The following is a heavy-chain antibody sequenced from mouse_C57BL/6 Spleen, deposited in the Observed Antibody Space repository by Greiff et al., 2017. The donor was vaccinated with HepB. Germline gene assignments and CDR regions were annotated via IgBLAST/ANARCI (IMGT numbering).Heavy chain of an antibody. Sequence: EVMLVESGGGLVKPGGSLKLSCAASGFTFSSYTMSWVRQTPEKRLEWVATISGGGGNTYYPDSVKGRFTISRDNAKNTLYLQMSSLGSEDTSFYYCARHDHGSSFWFAYWGQGTLVTVSA. D-gene: IGHD1-1*01. V-gene: IGHV5-9*01. CDR3: ARHDHGSSFWFAY. J-gene: IGHJ3*01. CDR2: ISGGGGNT. CDR1: GFTFSSYT.